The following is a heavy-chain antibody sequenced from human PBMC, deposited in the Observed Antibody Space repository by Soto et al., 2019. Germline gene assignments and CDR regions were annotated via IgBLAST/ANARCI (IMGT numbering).Heavy chain of an antibody. D-gene: IGHD3-3*01. CDR2: IYYSGST. V-gene: IGHV4-59*01. J-gene: IGHJ6*03. CDR3: ASTTIFGVVINPDYYYYYMDV. Sequence: SETLSLTCTVSGGSISSYYWCWIRQSPGKGLEWIGYIYYSGSTNYNPSLKSRVTISVDTSKNQFSLKLSSVTAADTAVYYCASTTIFGVVINPDYYYYYMDVWGKGTTVTVSS. CDR1: GGSISSYY.